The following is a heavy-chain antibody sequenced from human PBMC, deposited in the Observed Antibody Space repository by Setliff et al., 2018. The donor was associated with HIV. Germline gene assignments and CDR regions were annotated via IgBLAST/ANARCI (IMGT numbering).Heavy chain of an antibody. CDR2: ISAYTGDT. Sequence: ASVKVSCKASGYSFISYGISWVRQAPGQGLEWMGWISAYTGDTYSAQTLQGRVTMTTDTSKKTAYVELRSLSSDDTAMYYCARIGPDYDILTGYRDYYYMDVWGKGTTVTVSS. CDR1: GYSFISYG. CDR3: ARIGPDYDILTGYRDYYYMDV. V-gene: IGHV1-18*01. D-gene: IGHD3-9*01. J-gene: IGHJ6*03.